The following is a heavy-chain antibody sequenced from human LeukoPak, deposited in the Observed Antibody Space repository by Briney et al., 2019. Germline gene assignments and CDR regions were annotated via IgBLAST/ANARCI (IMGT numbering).Heavy chain of an antibody. V-gene: IGHV3-48*03. Sequence: GGSLRLSCAASGFTFSSYEMNWVRQAPGKGLEWVSCISSRGSTKYYADSVKGRFTISRDNAKNSLYLQMNSLRAEDTAVYYCAREVIGYASGLRTNFFDPWGQGTLVTVSS. CDR2: ISSRGSTK. CDR1: GFTFSSYE. CDR3: AREVIGYASGLRTNFFDP. J-gene: IGHJ5*02. D-gene: IGHD3-10*01.